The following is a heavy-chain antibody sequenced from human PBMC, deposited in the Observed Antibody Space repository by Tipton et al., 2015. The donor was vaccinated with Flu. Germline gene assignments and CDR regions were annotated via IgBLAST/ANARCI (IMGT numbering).Heavy chain of an antibody. Sequence: SLRLSCAASGFTFSSYWMSWVRQAPGKGLEWVANIKQDGSVKYYVDSVKGRFTISRDNAKNSLYLQMNSLRAEDTAVYYCTTGPLPSAMGFDHWGRGTVVTVSS. CDR1: GFTFSSYW. CDR2: IKQDGSVK. J-gene: IGHJ3*01. V-gene: IGHV3-7*03. D-gene: IGHD2-2*01. CDR3: TTGPLPSAMGFDH.